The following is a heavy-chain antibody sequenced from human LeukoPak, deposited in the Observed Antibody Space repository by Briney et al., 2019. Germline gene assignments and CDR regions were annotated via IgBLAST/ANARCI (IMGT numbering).Heavy chain of an antibody. V-gene: IGHV4-59*01. CDR3: ARAPGYCSSTSCYVLDY. D-gene: IGHD2-2*01. CDR1: GGSISSYY. Sequence: SETLSLTCTVSGGSISSYYWSWIRQPPGKGLEWIGHIYNSGGTDYNPSLKSRVTISVDTSKNQFSLKLSSVTAADTAVYYCARAPGYCSSTSCYVLDYWGQGTLVTVSS. CDR2: IYNSGGT. J-gene: IGHJ4*02.